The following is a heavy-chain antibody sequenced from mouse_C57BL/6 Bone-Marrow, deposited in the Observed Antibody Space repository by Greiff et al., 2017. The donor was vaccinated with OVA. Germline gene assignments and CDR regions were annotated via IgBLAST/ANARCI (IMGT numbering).Heavy chain of an antibody. J-gene: IGHJ1*03. Sequence: VQLQQSGPGLVQPSQSLSITCTVSGFSLTSYGVHWVRQSPGKGLEWLGVIWSGGSTDYNAAFISRLSISKDNSKSQVFFKMNSLQADDTAIYYCARKPWHWYFDVWGTGTTVTVSS. V-gene: IGHV2-2*01. CDR1: GFSLTSYG. CDR3: ARKPWHWYFDV. CDR2: IWSGGST.